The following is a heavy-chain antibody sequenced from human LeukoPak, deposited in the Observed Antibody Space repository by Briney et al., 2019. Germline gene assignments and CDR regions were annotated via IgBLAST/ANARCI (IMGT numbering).Heavy chain of an antibody. J-gene: IGHJ3*01. V-gene: IGHV1-2*02. D-gene: IGHD2/OR15-2a*01. CDR2: VKPNNGDT. CDR3: ASRVIPETGNNVFHV. CDR1: GYSFTSSF. Sequence: GASVKVSCKASGYSFTSSFLHWMRQAPGQGFEWMGWVKPNNGDTRYAPKFQGRVTMTRDTSITTAYLELSRLTYDDTAVYYCASRVIPETGNNVFHVWGQGTLVTVSS.